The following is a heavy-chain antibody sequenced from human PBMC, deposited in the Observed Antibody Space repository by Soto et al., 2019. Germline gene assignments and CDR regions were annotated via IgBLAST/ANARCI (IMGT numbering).Heavy chain of an antibody. J-gene: IGHJ4*02. CDR3: AIYHLELFRFDY. D-gene: IGHD2-2*01. Sequence: GASVKVSCKASGFTLTSSAVQWVRQARGQGLEWMGWISLYNGNTNYAQQFQGRVTMTTDTSTSTAYMELRSLRSDDTAMYFCAIYHLELFRFDYWGQGTLVTVSS. V-gene: IGHV1-18*01. CDR2: ISLYNGNT. CDR1: GFTLTSSA.